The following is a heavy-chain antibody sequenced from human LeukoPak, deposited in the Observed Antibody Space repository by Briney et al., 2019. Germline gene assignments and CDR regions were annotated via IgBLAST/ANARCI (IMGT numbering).Heavy chain of an antibody. Sequence: PGRSLRLSCAASGFTLSSYGMHWVRQAPGKGLEWVAAASFDGSNKYYTDSVKGRFTVSRDNSKNTLYLQMSSLRPDDTAVYHCAKAGKKRAEPGDFDYWGQGSLVTVSS. CDR2: ASFDGSNK. CDR3: AKAGKKRAEPGDFDY. V-gene: IGHV3-30*18. D-gene: IGHD1-14*01. CDR1: GFTLSSYG. J-gene: IGHJ4*02.